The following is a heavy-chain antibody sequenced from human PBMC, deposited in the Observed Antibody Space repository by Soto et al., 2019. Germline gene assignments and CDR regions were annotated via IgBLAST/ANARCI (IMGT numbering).Heavy chain of an antibody. CDR3: ARRVQVWLPDYYGMDV. V-gene: IGHV1-18*01. Sequence: QAQLVQSGAEVKKPGASVNVSCKASGYDYVTYAITWVRQRPGQGLEWMGWISTLNGNTNYAQNFQGRVTMTTDTSTRIVHLVLRSLTSDDTAVYYCARRVQVWLPDYYGMDVWGQGTTVTVSS. D-gene: IGHD5-18*01. CDR2: ISTLNGNT. J-gene: IGHJ6*02. CDR1: GYDYVTYA.